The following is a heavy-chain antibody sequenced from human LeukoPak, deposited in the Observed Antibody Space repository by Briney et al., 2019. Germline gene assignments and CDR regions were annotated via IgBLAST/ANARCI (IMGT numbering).Heavy chain of an antibody. V-gene: IGHV6-1*01. CDR3: ARVRWLVPGLSSWYYYYGMDV. Sequence: SQTLSLTCAISGDSVSSNSAAWNWIRQSPSRGLEWLGRTYYRSKWYNDYAVSVKSRITINPDTSKNQFSLQLNSVTPEDTAVYYCARVRWLVPGLSSWYYYYGMDVWGQGTTVTVSS. D-gene: IGHD6-19*01. CDR2: TYYRSKWYN. CDR1: GDSVSSNSAA. J-gene: IGHJ6*02.